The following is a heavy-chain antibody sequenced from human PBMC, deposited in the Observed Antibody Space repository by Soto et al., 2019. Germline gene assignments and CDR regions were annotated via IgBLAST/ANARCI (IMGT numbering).Heavy chain of an antibody. CDR1: GFTFSSYA. CDR2: ISGSGGST. Sequence: GGSLRLSCAASGFTFSSYAMSWVRQAPGKGLEWVSAISGSGGSTYYADSVKGRFTISRDNSKNTLYLQMNSLRAEDTAVYYCAKVSDYDFWSGYFDYRGQGTLVTVSS. D-gene: IGHD3-3*01. V-gene: IGHV3-23*01. J-gene: IGHJ4*02. CDR3: AKVSDYDFWSGYFDY.